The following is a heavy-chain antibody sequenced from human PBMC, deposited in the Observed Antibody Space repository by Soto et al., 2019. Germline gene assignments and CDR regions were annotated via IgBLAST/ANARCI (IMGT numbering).Heavy chain of an antibody. CDR1: GGSFSGYY. CDR2: INHSGST. CDR3: ARAGPYDYIWGSYRSAQDLYYYDY. Sequence: SETLSLTCAVYGGSFSGYYWSWIRQPPGKGLEWIGEINHSGSTNYNPSLKSRVTISVDTSKNQFSLKLSSVTAADTAVYCCARAGPYDYIWGSYRSAQDLYYYDYWGQGTLVTVSS. J-gene: IGHJ4*02. D-gene: IGHD3-16*02. V-gene: IGHV4-34*01.